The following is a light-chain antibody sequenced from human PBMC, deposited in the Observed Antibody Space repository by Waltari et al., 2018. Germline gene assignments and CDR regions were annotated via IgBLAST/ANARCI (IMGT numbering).Light chain of an antibody. J-gene: IGKJ4*01. CDR2: AAS. CDR1: QSISRN. V-gene: IGKV3-15*01. CDR3: QQYDAWPLT. Sequence: ETIMTQSSATLSVSPGERATLFCRASQSISRNLAWYQQKPGQAPSLVMYAASTRATGIPARFSGSGSGTEFTLTISSLQSEDCALYYCQQYDAWPLTFGGGTKVEIK.